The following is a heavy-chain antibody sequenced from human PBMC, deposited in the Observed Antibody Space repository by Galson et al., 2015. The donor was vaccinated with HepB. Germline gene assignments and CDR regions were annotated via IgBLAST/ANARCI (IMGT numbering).Heavy chain of an antibody. CDR1: GFTFSSYG. J-gene: IGHJ3*02. CDR3: ARDPLWFGELLQSAAFDI. Sequence: SLRLSCAASGFTFSSYGMHWVRQAPGKGLEWVAVIWYDGSNKYYADSVKGRFTISRDNSKNTLYLQMNSLRAEDTAVYYCARDPLWFGELLQSAAFDIWGQGTMVTVSS. V-gene: IGHV3-33*08. D-gene: IGHD3-10*01. CDR2: IWYDGSNK.